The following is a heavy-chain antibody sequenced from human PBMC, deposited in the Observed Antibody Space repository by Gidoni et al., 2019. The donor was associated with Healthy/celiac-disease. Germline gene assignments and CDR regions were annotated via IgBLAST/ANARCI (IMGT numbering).Heavy chain of an antibody. V-gene: IGHV3-23*01. J-gene: IGHJ6*03. CDR3: AKDGNGDFSDYYYMDV. Sequence: EVQLLESGGGLVQPGGSLSLSCAASGFNFSSYAMSLVRQAPGKGLEWVSAISGSGGSTYYADSVKGRFTISRDNSKNTLYLQMNSLRAEDTAVYYCAKDGNGDFSDYYYMDVWGKGTTVTVSS. CDR2: ISGSGGST. CDR1: GFNFSSYA. D-gene: IGHD4-17*01.